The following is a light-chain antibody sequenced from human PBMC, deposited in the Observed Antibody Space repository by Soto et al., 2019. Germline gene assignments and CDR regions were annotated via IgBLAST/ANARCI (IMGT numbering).Light chain of an antibody. V-gene: IGLV1-47*01. CDR3: AAWDDSLSGRGV. Sequence: QPVLTQPPSASGTPGQRVTISCSGTTSNIGTNYVYWYQQLPGTAPKLLIHTDDQRPSGVPERFSGSKSGTSASLAISGLRSEDEADYYCAAWDDSLSGRGVFGGGTQLTVL. J-gene: IGLJ2*01. CDR2: TDD. CDR1: TSNIGTNY.